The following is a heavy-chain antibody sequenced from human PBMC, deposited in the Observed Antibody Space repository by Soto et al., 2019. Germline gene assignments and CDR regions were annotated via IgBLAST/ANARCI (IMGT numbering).Heavy chain of an antibody. CDR2: IYYSGST. Sequence: SETLSLTCTVSGGSINSGVYYWSWIRQHPGKGLEWIGYIYYSGSTNYNPSLKSRVTISVDTFKNQFSLKLSSVTAADTAVYYCARGDWLQGYWGQGTLVTVSS. CDR1: GGSINSGVYY. D-gene: IGHD3-9*01. CDR3: ARGDWLQGY. V-gene: IGHV4-31*03. J-gene: IGHJ4*02.